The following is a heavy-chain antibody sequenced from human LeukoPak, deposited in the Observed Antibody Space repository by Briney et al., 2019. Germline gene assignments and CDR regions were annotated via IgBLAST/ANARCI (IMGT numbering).Heavy chain of an antibody. V-gene: IGHV3-23*01. CDR1: GFTFYNYA. J-gene: IGHJ3*02. Sequence: PGGSLRLSCAASGFTFYNYAMMWVRQAPGRGLEWVSAIRGSGGGTEYADSVKDRFTISRDNSKNTLYLQMNSLRVEDTAVYYCGRDPNGDYVGAFDMWGQGTVVTVSS. CDR2: IRGSGGGT. CDR3: GRDPNGDYVGAFDM. D-gene: IGHD4-17*01.